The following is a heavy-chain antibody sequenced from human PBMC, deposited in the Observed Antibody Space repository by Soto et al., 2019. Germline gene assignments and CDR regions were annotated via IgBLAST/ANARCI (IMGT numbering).Heavy chain of an antibody. V-gene: IGHV1-69*02. D-gene: IGHD3-10*01. Sequence: GASVKVSCKASGGTFSSYTISWVRQAPGQGLEWMGRIIPILGIANYAQKFQGRVTITADKSTSTAYMELSSLRSEDTAVYYCASGSYYYGSGSSPYYFDYWGQGTLVTVSS. CDR2: IIPILGIA. CDR1: GGTFSSYT. CDR3: ASGSYYYGSGSSPYYFDY. J-gene: IGHJ4*02.